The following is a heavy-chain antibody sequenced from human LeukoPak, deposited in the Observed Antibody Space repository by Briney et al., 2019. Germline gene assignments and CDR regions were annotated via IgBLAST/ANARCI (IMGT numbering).Heavy chain of an antibody. Sequence: SETLSLTCTVSNGSISSYYWSWIRQPPGKGLEWIGYISYSGSTNYNPSLKSRVTISVDTSKNQFSLKLSSVTAADTAVFYCARHRYSSGWSDYDSWGQGTLVTVSS. CDR2: ISYSGST. V-gene: IGHV4-59*08. CDR3: ARHRYSSGWSDYDS. J-gene: IGHJ4*02. CDR1: NGSISSYY. D-gene: IGHD6-19*01.